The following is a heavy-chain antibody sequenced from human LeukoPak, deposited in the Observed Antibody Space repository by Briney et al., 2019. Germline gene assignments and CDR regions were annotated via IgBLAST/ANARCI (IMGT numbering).Heavy chain of an antibody. Sequence: GESLKISCKGSGYSFNTYWIAWVRQMPGKGLEVMGIVYPGDSDTRYSPSFQGQVTISVDKSISTAYLQWSSLKASDTAMYYCATYAGTSSKFFHHWGQGTLVTVSS. D-gene: IGHD3-10*01. V-gene: IGHV5-51*01. CDR2: VYPGDSDT. CDR1: GYSFNTYW. CDR3: ATYAGTSSKFFHH. J-gene: IGHJ1*01.